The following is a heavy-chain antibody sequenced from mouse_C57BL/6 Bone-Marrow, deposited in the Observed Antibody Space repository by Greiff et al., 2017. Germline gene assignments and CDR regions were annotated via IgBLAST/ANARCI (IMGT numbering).Heavy chain of an antibody. V-gene: IGHV1-52*01. J-gene: IGHJ4*01. CDR3: AREVYGNYGFYAMDY. Sequence: VQLQQPGAELVRPGSSVKLSCKASGYTFTSYWMHWVKQRPIQGLEWIGNIDPSDSETHYNQKFKDKATLTVDKSSSTAYMQLSSLTSADSAVYYCAREVYGNYGFYAMDYWGQGTSVTVSS. D-gene: IGHD2-1*01. CDR1: GYTFTSYW. CDR2: IDPSDSET.